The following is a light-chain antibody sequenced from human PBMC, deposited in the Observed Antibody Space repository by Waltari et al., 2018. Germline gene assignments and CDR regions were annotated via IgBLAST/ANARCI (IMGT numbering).Light chain of an antibody. Sequence: EIVLTQSPATLSLSPGARATLSCRASQSVSSYLAWYQQKPGQAPRLLIYGASNRATGIPARFRGSGSWTDFTLTISSLEPEDFAVYYCQQHSSWPRTFGQGTKVEIK. J-gene: IGKJ1*01. CDR3: QQHSSWPRT. V-gene: IGKV3-11*01. CDR2: GAS. CDR1: QSVSSY.